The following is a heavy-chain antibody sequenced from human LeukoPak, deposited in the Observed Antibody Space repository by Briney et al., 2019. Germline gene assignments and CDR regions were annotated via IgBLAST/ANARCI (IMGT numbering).Heavy chain of an antibody. CDR1: GFTFSDYY. Sequence: GGSLRLSCAASGFTFSDYYMSWIRQAPGKGLEWVSYISSSGSTTYYADSVKGRFTISRDNSKNTLYLQMNSLRAEDTAVYYCAKAGNTGIAAAGTHFDYWGQGTLVTVSS. D-gene: IGHD6-13*01. J-gene: IGHJ4*02. CDR3: AKAGNTGIAAAGTHFDY. V-gene: IGHV3-11*01. CDR2: ISSSGSTT.